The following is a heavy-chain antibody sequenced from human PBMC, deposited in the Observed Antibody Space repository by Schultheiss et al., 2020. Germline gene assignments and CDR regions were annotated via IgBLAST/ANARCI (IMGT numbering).Heavy chain of an antibody. CDR2: IYSGGST. V-gene: IGHV3-53*01. Sequence: GGSLRLSCAASGFTVSSNYMSWVRQAPGKGLEWVSVIYSGGSTYYADSVKGRFTISRDNSKHTLYLQMNSLRAEDTAVYYCARDRTGNDAFDIWGQGTLVIVSS. J-gene: IGHJ3*02. D-gene: IGHD3/OR15-3a*01. CDR3: ARDRTGNDAFDI. CDR1: GFTVSSNY.